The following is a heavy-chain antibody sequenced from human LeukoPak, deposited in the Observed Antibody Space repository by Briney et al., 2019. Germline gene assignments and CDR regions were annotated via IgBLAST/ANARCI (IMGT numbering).Heavy chain of an antibody. V-gene: IGHV1-69*04. CDR1: GGTFSGYA. CDR3: ESPDTLELLTASPQFDH. Sequence: SVKVSCKASGGTFSGYAISWVRQAPGQGLEWMGRINPIVGTTIYAQKFQGRVTITKDKSTNTAYMELSSLRSEDTAVYYCESPDTLELLTASPQFDHWGQGTLVTVSS. D-gene: IGHD3-10*01. J-gene: IGHJ4*02. CDR2: INPIVGTT.